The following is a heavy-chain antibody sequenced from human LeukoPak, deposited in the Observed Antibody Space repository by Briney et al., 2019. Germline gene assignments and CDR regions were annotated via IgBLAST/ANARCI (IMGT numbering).Heavy chain of an antibody. Sequence: ASVKVSCKASGYTFTNYGITWVRQAPGQGLEWMGWISTYNGNTNYARNLQGRGTMTTDTSTTTAYMELRSLRSDDTAVYYCARGGVTNWLDSWGQGTLVTVSS. V-gene: IGHV1-18*01. CDR1: GYTFTNYG. CDR2: ISTYNGNT. CDR3: ARGGVTNWLDS. D-gene: IGHD3-10*01. J-gene: IGHJ5*01.